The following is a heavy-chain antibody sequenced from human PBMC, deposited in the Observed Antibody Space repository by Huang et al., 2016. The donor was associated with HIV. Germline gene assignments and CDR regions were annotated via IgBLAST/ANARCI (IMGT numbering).Heavy chain of an antibody. CDR2: ISSTGSAK. CDR3: AMGYGPFDF. J-gene: IGHJ4*02. CDR1: GFTFRSYS. V-gene: IGHV3-48*01. D-gene: IGHD5-18*01. Sequence: EVHLVESGGGLVQPGGSLRLSWDASGFTFRSYSMNWVRQTPGKGLEWGSYISSTGSAKYYADSVKDRFTISRDNANNSLYLQMNSLRAEDAGVYFCAMGYGPFDFWGQGTLVTVSS.